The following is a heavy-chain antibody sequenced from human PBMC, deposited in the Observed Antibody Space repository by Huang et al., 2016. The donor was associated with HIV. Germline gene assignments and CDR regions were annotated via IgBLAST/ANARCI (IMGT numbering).Heavy chain of an antibody. CDR1: GGSIRSSDYH. CDR2: IYYKGST. Sequence: QLLLQESGPGLVKPSEALALTCAVSGGSIRSSDYHWGWIRQPPGKGLGGIGSIYYKGSTHYSPSLKSRVTIAVDTSKNLFFLNLTSMTAADTAVYYCARHREGPVAYYSGWGSHLNYMDVWGRGRTVVVSS. V-gene: IGHV4-39*01. J-gene: IGHJ6*03. D-gene: IGHD3-10*01. CDR3: ARHREGPVAYYSGWGSHLNYMDV.